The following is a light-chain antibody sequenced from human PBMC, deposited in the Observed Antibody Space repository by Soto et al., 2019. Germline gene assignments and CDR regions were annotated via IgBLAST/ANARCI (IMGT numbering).Light chain of an antibody. J-gene: IGLJ1*01. CDR3: CSYAGRSTCPDV. Sequence: QSVLAQPASVSGSPGQSITISCTGTSSDVGTYNLVSWYQHRPGKAPKLIIYEDHKRPSDISDRFSGSKSDNTASLTISGLQGEDEADYFCCSYAGRSTCPDVFGTGTKVTVL. CDR1: SSDVGTYNL. V-gene: IGLV2-23*01. CDR2: EDH.